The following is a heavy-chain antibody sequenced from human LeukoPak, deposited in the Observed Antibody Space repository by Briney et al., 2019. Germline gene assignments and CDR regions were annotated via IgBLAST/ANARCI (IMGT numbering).Heavy chain of an antibody. Sequence: GGSLRLSCAASGFTFSSYGMHWVRQAPGKGLEWVAFIRYDGSNKYYADSVKGRFTISRDNSKNTLYLQMNSLRAEDTAVYYCARENYYDSSGYYSLDPWGQGTLVTVSS. J-gene: IGHJ5*02. CDR3: ARENYYDSSGYYSLDP. D-gene: IGHD3-22*01. CDR2: IRYDGSNK. CDR1: GFTFSSYG. V-gene: IGHV3-30*02.